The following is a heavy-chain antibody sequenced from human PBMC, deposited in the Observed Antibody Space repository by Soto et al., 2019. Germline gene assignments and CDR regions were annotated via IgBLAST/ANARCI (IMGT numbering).Heavy chain of an antibody. V-gene: IGHV3-23*01. CDR1: GFTFSSYA. Sequence: EVQLLESGGGLVQPGGSLRLSCAASGFTFSSYAMSWVRQAPGKGLEWVSAISGSGGSTYYADSVKGRFTSSRDNSKNTLYLQMNSLRAEDTAVYYCAKSLAELRYSDWLSIYYYYYGMDVRGQGTTVTVSS. CDR2: ISGSGGST. CDR3: AKSLAELRYSDWLSIYYYYYGMDV. D-gene: IGHD3-9*01. J-gene: IGHJ6*02.